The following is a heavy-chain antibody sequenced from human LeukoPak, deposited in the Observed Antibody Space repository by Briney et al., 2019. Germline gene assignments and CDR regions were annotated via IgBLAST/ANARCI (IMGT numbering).Heavy chain of an antibody. CDR3: ARSYYDILTGYWVDDTFDI. CDR2: IDSDGSST. D-gene: IGHD3-9*01. V-gene: IGHV3-74*01. CDR1: GSTFSSYW. J-gene: IGHJ3*02. Sequence: GGSLRLSCAASGSTFSSYWMHWIRQGPGKGLVWVSRIDSDGSSTSYADSVKGRFTISRDNAKNTLYLQMNSVRAEDTAVYYCARSYYDILTGYWVDDTFDIWGQGTKVTVSS.